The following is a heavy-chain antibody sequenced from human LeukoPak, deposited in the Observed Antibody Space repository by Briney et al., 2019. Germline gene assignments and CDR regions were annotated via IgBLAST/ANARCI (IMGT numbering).Heavy chain of an antibody. CDR2: IYTSGST. CDR1: GGSISSYY. D-gene: IGHD6-13*01. Sequence: SETLSLTCTVSGGSISSYYWSWIRQPAGKGLEWIGRIYTSGSTNYNPSLKSRVTMSVDTSKNQFSLKLSSVTAADTAVYYCVSTTIRSSWYNYWGQGTLVTVSS. CDR3: VSTTIRSSWYNY. V-gene: IGHV4-4*07. J-gene: IGHJ4*02.